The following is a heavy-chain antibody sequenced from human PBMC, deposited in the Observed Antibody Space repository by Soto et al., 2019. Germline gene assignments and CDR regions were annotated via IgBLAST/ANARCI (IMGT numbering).Heavy chain of an antibody. D-gene: IGHD3-3*01. CDR2: INHSGST. Sequence: SETLSLTCAVYGGSFSGYYWSWIRQPPGKGLEWIGEINHSGSTNYNPSLKSRVTISVDTSKNQFSLKLSSVTAADTAVYYCARDRHDFWSGYSYTWFDPWGQGALVTVSS. J-gene: IGHJ5*02. CDR3: ARDRHDFWSGYSYTWFDP. CDR1: GGSFSGYY. V-gene: IGHV4-34*01.